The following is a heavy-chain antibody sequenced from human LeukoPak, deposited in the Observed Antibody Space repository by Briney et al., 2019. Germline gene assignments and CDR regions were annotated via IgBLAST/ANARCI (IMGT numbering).Heavy chain of an antibody. D-gene: IGHD4/OR15-4a*01. CDR2: IYTDAST. Sequence: GGSLRLSCAASGFTVSRKYMSWVRQAPGKGLEWVAVIYTDASTYYADSVKGRFTISRDNSKNTVYLQMNSLRAEDTAVYYCIRDYGDYWGQGTLVTASS. J-gene: IGHJ4*02. CDR1: GFTVSRKY. CDR3: IRDYGDY. V-gene: IGHV3-53*01.